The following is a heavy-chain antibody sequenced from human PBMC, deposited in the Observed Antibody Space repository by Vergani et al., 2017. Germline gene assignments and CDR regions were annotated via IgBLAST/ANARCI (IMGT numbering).Heavy chain of an antibody. CDR3: ARAPYYYDSSGYYLFDY. CDR1: GFTFSSYA. CDR2: ISGSGGST. Sequence: EVQLLESGGGLVQPGGSLRLSCAASGFTFSSYAMSWVRQAPGKGLEWVSAISGSGGSTYYADSVKGRFTISRDNAKNSLYLQMNSLRDEDTAVYYCARAPYYYDSSGYYLFDYWGQGTLVTVSS. D-gene: IGHD3-22*01. J-gene: IGHJ4*02. V-gene: IGHV3-23*01.